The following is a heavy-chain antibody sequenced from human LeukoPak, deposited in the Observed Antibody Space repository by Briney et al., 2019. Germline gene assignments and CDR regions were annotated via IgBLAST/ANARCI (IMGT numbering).Heavy chain of an antibody. CDR3: ARGWYSGSYSYHYYYGMDV. CDR2: IYYSGST. V-gene: IGHV4-59*01. J-gene: IGHJ6*02. D-gene: IGHD1-26*01. CDR1: GGSISSYY. Sequence: PSETLSLTCTVSGGSISSYYWSWIRQPPGKGLEWIGYIYYSGSTNYNPSLKSRVTISVDTSKNQFSLKLSSVTAADTAVYYCARGWYSGSYSYHYYYGMDVWGQGTTVTVSS.